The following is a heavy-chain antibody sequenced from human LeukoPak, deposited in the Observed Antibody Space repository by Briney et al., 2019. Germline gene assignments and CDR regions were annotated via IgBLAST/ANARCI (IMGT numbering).Heavy chain of an antibody. J-gene: IGHJ4*02. V-gene: IGHV5-51*01. D-gene: IGHD5-12*01. CDR2: IYPGDSDT. Sequence: GESLKISCQVSGYTFINYWIGWVRQMPGKGLEWMGIIYPGDSDTRYSPSFHGQVIISADKSISTAYLQWNSLKASDTAMYYCASGGYGPFDSWGQGTLVTVSS. CDR3: ASGGYGPFDS. CDR1: GYTFINYW.